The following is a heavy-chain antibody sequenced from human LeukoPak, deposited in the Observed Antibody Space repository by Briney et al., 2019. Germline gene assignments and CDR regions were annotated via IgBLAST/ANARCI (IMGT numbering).Heavy chain of an antibody. D-gene: IGHD2-15*01. Sequence: PGGSLRLSCAAFGFTFNNAWMSWVRQAPGKGLEWVSSISSRSTYIYYADSVRGRFTISRDNAKNSLYLQMNSLRAEDTAVYYCARVPSDIVVVEPATPDFWGQGTLVTVSS. V-gene: IGHV3-21*01. CDR3: ARVPSDIVVVEPATPDF. CDR1: GFTFNNAW. CDR2: ISSRSTYI. J-gene: IGHJ4*02.